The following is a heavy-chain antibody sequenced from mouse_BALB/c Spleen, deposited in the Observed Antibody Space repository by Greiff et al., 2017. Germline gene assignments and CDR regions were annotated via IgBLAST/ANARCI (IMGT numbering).Heavy chain of an antibody. D-gene: IGHD3-2*01. CDR1: GYSITSGYY. J-gene: IGHJ4*01. CDR3: ADSSGYVLAMDY. V-gene: IGHV3-6*02. CDR2: ISYDGSN. Sequence: EVQLVESGPGLVKPSQSLSLTCSVTGYSITSGYYWNWLRQFPGNKLEWRGYISYDGSNNYNPSLKNRISITRDTSKNQFFLKLNSVTTEDTATYYCADSSGYVLAMDYWGQGTSVTVSS.